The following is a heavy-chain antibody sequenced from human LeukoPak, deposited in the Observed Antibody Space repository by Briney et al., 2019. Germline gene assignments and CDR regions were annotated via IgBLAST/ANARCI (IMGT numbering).Heavy chain of an antibody. CDR1: GGSFSGYY. CDR3: ARECRDKYSYGKTLRNWFDP. J-gene: IGHJ5*02. V-gene: IGHV4-34*01. D-gene: IGHD5-18*01. Sequence: SETLSLTCAVYGGSFSGYYWSWIRQPPGKGLEWIGEINHSGSTNYNPSLKSRVTISVDTSKNQFSLKLSSVTAADTAVYYCARECRDKYSYGKTLRNWFDPWGQGTLVTVSS. CDR2: INHSGST.